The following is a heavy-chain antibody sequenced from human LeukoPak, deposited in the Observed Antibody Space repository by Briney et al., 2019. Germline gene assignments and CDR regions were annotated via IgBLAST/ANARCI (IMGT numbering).Heavy chain of an antibody. CDR1: GGSISNYY. CDR2: VYYSGTT. J-gene: IGHJ4*02. V-gene: IGHV4-59*01. D-gene: IGHD2-2*01. CDR3: ASHTPLSAAMTFDY. Sequence: SETLSLTCIVSGGSISNYYWHWIRQSPGKGLEWIGYVYYSGTTNYNPSLKSRVTISVDTSKNQFSLKLSSVTAADTAVYYCASHTPLSAAMTFDYWGQGTLVTVSS.